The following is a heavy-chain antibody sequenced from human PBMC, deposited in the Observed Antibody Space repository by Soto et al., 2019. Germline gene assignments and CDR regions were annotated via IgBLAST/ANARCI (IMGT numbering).Heavy chain of an antibody. D-gene: IGHD3-22*01. V-gene: IGHV3-53*01. CDR1: GFTVSSNY. J-gene: IGHJ6*02. CDR2: IYSGGST. Sequence: GGSLRLSCAASGFTVSSNYMSWVRQAPGKGLEWVSVIYSGGSTYYADSVKGRFTISRDNSKNTLYLQMNSVRGEDTAVYYCACEEVTPTYYYDSSGYIYGMDIWGQGTTLTVSS. CDR3: ACEEVTPTYYYDSSGYIYGMDI.